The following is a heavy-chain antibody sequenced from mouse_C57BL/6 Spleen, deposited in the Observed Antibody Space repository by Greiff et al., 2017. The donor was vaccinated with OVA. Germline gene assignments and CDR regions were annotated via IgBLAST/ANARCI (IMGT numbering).Heavy chain of an antibody. J-gene: IGHJ1*03. CDR2: SRNKANDYTT. V-gene: IGHV7-1*01. CDR3: ARDGGLWYFDV. Sequence: EVMLVESGGGLVQSGRSLRLSCAPSGFTFSDFYMEWVRQAPGKGLEWIAASRNKANDYTTEYSASVKGRFIVSRDTSQSILYLQMNALRAEDTAIYYCARDGGLWYFDVWGTGTTVTVSS. CDR1: GFTFSDFY.